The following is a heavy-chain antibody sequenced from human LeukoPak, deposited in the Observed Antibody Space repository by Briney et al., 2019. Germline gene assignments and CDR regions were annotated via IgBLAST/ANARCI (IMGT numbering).Heavy chain of an antibody. Sequence: PSETLSLTCTVSGGSISSGSYYWTWIRQPAGKGLEWIGRIYTSGYPNYNPSLKSRVTISVDTSKNHFSLILPSVTAADTAVYYCARVRPYYYDGSGLSSSYYFDYWGQGALVTVSS. V-gene: IGHV4-61*02. D-gene: IGHD3-22*01. J-gene: IGHJ4*02. CDR1: GGSISSGSYY. CDR3: ARVRPYYYDGSGLSSSYYFDY. CDR2: IYTSGYP.